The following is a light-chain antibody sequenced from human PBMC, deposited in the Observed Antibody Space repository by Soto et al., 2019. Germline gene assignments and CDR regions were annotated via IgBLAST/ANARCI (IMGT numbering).Light chain of an antibody. Sequence: DIQMTQSPSSLSASVGDRVTITCQASHHISDYLNWYQQRPGKAPKLLIYDASNLQTGVPIRFSGSGSGTEFTLTISSLQSGDFAVYYCQQYNRWPFTFGPGTKVDIK. CDR2: DAS. V-gene: IGKV1-33*01. CDR3: QQYNRWPFT. J-gene: IGKJ3*01. CDR1: HHISDY.